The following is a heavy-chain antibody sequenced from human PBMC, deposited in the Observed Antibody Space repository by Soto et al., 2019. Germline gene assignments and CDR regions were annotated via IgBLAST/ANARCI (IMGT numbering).Heavy chain of an antibody. J-gene: IGHJ5*02. CDR2: IYYSGST. CDR1: GGSISSGDYY. V-gene: IGHV4-30-4*01. CDR3: ARLQFKYWFVP. D-gene: IGHD4-4*01. Sequence: PSETLSLTCTVSGGSISSGDYYWSWIRQPPGKGLEWIGYIYYSGSTYYTPSLNSRVTISVDTSKNQFCLKLSSVTAADTAVYYCARLQFKYWFVPWGQGTLVTVSS.